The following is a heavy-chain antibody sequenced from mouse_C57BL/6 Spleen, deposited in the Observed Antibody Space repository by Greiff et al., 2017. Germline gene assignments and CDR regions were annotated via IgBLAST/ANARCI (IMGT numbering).Heavy chain of an antibody. J-gene: IGHJ4*01. CDR2: ISDGGSYT. CDR1: GFTFSSYA. V-gene: IGHV5-4*01. CDR3: ARDDSNYDYYAMDY. D-gene: IGHD2-5*01. Sequence: EVKVEESGGGLVKPGGSLKLSCAASGFTFSSYAMSWVRQTPEKRLEWVATISDGGSYTYYPDNVKGRFTISRDNAKNNLYLQMSHLKSEDTAMYYCARDDSNYDYYAMDYWGQGTSVTVSS.